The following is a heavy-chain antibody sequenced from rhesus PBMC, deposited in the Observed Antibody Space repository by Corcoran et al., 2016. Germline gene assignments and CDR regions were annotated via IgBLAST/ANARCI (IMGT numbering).Heavy chain of an antibody. D-gene: IGHD6-37*01. V-gene: IGHV1-198*02. CDR3: ARGPPSGRLDY. J-gene: IGHJ4*01. Sequence: QVQLVQSGAEVKKPGASVKVSCKASGFTFGSYAISWVRQAPGQGLEWMRVVIPLVGITNDAEKFQGRVPITADTSTSTAYMELSSLRSEDTAVYYCARGPPSGRLDYWGQGVLVTVSS. CDR1: GFTFGSYA. CDR2: VIPLVGIT.